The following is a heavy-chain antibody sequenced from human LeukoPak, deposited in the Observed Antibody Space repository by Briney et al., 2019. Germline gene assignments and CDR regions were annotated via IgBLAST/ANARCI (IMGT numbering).Heavy chain of an antibody. CDR1: GFTVSNYY. V-gene: IGHV3-66*01. D-gene: IGHD3-22*01. CDR3: ARFYFDSSGQNSRAY. J-gene: IGHJ4*02. Sequence: GGSLRLSCAVSGFTVSNYYMSWVRQPPGKGLEWVSVIYCTGGIHYADSVKGRFTISRDSSKNTLFLEMSNLRAEDTAVYYCARFYFDSSGQNSRAYWGQGTQVTVSA. CDR2: IYCTGGI.